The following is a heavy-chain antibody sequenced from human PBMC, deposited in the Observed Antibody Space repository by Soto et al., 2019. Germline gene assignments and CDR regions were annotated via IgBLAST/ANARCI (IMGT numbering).Heavy chain of an antibody. V-gene: IGHV3-30*18. CDR1: GFTFSSYG. CDR2: ISDDGRNK. J-gene: IGHJ4*02. D-gene: IGHD3-10*01. Sequence: QVHLLESGGGVVQPGRSLRLSCAASGFTFSSYGMHWVRQAPGKGLEWVAGISDDGRNKYYADSVKGRFTISRDNSKNTLYLQMNSRRAGGTAVYYCANDTEEANYDGSGSSSPEPDYFYYWGQGTLVTVFS. CDR3: ANDTEEANYDGSGSSSPEPDYFYY.